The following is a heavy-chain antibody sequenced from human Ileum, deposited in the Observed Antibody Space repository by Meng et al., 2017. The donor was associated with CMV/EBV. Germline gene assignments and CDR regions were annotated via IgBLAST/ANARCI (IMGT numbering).Heavy chain of an antibody. CDR3: ARQAARAGADY. CDR2: IHPLDSDT. Sequence: GESLKISCKGSGYSFTSYWIGWVRQISGKGLEWMGIIHPLDSDTRYRPSFQGQFTISVDRSIATAYLQCDSLRASYTAVYFCARQAARAGADYWGPGVQVTVSS. CDR1: GYSFTSYW. V-gene: IGHV5-51*01. J-gene: IGHJ4*02. D-gene: IGHD6-6*01.